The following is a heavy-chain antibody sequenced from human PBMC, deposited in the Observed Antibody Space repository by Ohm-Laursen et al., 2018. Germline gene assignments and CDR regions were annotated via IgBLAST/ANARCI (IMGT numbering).Heavy chain of an antibody. D-gene: IGHD2-15*01. V-gene: IGHV4-59*08. CDR2: LYYSGTT. J-gene: IGHJ5*02. Sequence: PSQTLSLTCTVSGGSISPYYWSWFRQPPGQGLEWIGYLYYSGTTNYDPSLKDRVTMSLDTSKNQFSLKLRSVTAADTAVYYCARGGSWFDPWGQGTLVTVSS. CDR3: ARGGSWFDP. CDR1: GGSISPYY.